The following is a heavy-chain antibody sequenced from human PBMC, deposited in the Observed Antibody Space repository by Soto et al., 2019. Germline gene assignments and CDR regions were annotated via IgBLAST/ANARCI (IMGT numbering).Heavy chain of an antibody. V-gene: IGHV4-31*03. CDR3: ARGTYYFYMDV. J-gene: IGHJ6*03. Sequence: QVQLQESGPGLVKPSQTLSLTCTVSAGSIGSGFYYWSWIRQHPGKGLEWIGYIYSRGNTYYNPSRKSRVTISLDTSDNQFSLTLSSVTAADTAVYYCARGTYYFYMDVWGKGTTVTVSS. CDR2: IYSRGNT. CDR1: AGSIGSGFYY.